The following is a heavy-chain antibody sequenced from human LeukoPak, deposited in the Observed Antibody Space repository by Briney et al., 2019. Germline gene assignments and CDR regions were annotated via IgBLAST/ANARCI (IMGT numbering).Heavy chain of an antibody. D-gene: IGHD5-24*01. V-gene: IGHV1-69*04. CDR1: GGTFSSYA. CDR3: ARDPPEGYSYTPDFDF. CDR2: IIPIFGIA. Sequence: SVKVSCKASGGTFSSYAIRWVRQAPGQGLDWMGMIIPIFGIANYAHKFQGRVTITADNSKSTAYMELSSLRSEDTAVYYCARDPPEGYSYTPDFDFWGQGTLVTVSS. J-gene: IGHJ4*02.